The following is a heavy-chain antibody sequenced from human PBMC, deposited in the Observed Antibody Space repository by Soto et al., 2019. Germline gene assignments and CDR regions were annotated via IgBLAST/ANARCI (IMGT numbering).Heavy chain of an antibody. CDR3: ARFYYDSSGYPSLFDY. CDR1: GGSVSSGSYY. CDR2: IYYSGST. V-gene: IGHV4-61*01. J-gene: IGHJ4*02. Sequence: SETLSLTCTVSGGSVSSGSYYWSWIRQPPGKGLEWIGYIYYSGSTNYNPSLKSRVTISVDTSKNQFSLKLSSVTAADTAVYYCARFYYDSSGYPSLFDYWGQGTLVTVSS. D-gene: IGHD3-22*01.